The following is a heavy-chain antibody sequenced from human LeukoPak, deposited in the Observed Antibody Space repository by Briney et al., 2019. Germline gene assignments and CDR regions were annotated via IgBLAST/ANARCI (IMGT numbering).Heavy chain of an antibody. V-gene: IGHV1-69*06. CDR2: IIPIFGTA. J-gene: IGHJ6*03. CDR1: GGTFSSYA. D-gene: IGHD2-15*01. Sequence: SVKVSCKASGGTFSSYAISWVRQAPGQGLEWMGGIIPIFGTANYAQKFQGRVTITADKSTSTAYMELSSLRSEDTAVYYCASALRIRYYYYMDVWGKGTTVTVSS. CDR3: ASALRIRYYYYMDV.